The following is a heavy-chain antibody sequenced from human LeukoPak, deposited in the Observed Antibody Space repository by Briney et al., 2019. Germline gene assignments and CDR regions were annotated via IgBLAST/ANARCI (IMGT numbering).Heavy chain of an antibody. D-gene: IGHD3-22*01. CDR3: ARELGSYDSSGYDFDY. V-gene: IGHV4-30-4*01. Sequence: SQTLSLTCTVSGGSISSGDYYWSWIRQPPGKGLEWIGYIYYSGSTYYNPSLKSRVTISVDTSKNQFSLKLSSVTAADTAVYYCARELGSYDSSGYDFDYWGQGTLVTVSS. CDR2: IYYSGST. J-gene: IGHJ4*02. CDR1: GGSISSGDYY.